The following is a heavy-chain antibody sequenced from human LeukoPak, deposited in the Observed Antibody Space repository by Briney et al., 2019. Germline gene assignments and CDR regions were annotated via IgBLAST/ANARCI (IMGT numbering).Heavy chain of an antibody. V-gene: IGHV4-61*01. Sequence: SQTLSLTCTVSGGSISSGSYYWSWIRQPPGKGLEWIGYIYYSGSTNYNPSLKSRVTISVDTSKNQFSLKLSSVTAADTAVFYCARVASGYDVFDIWGQGTMVTVSS. CDR1: GGSISSGSYY. CDR3: ARVASGYDVFDI. CDR2: IYYSGST. J-gene: IGHJ3*02. D-gene: IGHD3-3*01.